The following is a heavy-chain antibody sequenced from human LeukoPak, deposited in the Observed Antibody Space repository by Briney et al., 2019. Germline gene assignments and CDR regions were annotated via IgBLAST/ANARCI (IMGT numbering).Heavy chain of an antibody. Sequence: WASVTVSFKASGYTFTSYAMHWVRQAPGQRLEWMGWINAGNGNTKYSQEFQGRVTITRDTSTSTAYMELRSLRSDDTAVYYCARDLGIAAAGTMVYYYYYYMDVWGKGTTVTVSS. V-gene: IGHV1-3*01. CDR2: INAGNGNT. D-gene: IGHD6-13*01. CDR1: GYTFTSYA. J-gene: IGHJ6*03. CDR3: ARDLGIAAAGTMVYYYYYYMDV.